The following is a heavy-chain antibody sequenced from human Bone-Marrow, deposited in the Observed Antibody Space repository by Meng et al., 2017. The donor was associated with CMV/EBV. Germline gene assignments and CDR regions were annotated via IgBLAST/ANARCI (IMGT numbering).Heavy chain of an antibody. D-gene: IGHD3-16*01. Sequence: GESLKISCAASGFTFSSYSMNWVRQAPGKGLEWVSSISSSSSYIYYADSVKGRFTISRDNAKNSLYLQMNSLRAEDTAVYYCARDPQTFYYFDYWGQGTRVTGSS. J-gene: IGHJ4*02. CDR3: ARDPQTFYYFDY. V-gene: IGHV3-21*01. CDR2: ISSSSSYI. CDR1: GFTFSSYS.